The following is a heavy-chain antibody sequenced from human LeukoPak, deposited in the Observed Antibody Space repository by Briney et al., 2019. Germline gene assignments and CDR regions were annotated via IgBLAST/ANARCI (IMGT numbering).Heavy chain of an antibody. Sequence: GGSLRLSCAASGFTFSNYNMLWVRQAPGKGLEWVAVISYDGSNKYYADSVKGRFTISRDNSKNTLFLQMNSQRAEDTAVYYCAKERYYYDSSAYPHYFDYWGQGTLVTVSS. CDR2: ISYDGSNK. D-gene: IGHD3-22*01. CDR3: AKERYYYDSSAYPHYFDY. V-gene: IGHV3-30*18. CDR1: GFTFSNYN. J-gene: IGHJ4*02.